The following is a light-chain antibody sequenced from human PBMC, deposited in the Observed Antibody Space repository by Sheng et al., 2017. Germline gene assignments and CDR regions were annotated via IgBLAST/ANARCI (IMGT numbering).Light chain of an antibody. CDR2: DAS. Sequence: EIVLTQSPATLSLSPGERATLSCRASQSVINLAWYQQRPGQAPRLLIYDASNRATGIPARFSGSGSGTDFTLTIGSLEPEDFAVYYCQHRSDWPTFGGGTKVEIK. V-gene: IGKV3-11*01. CDR1: QSVIN. CDR3: QHRSDWPT. J-gene: IGKJ4*01.